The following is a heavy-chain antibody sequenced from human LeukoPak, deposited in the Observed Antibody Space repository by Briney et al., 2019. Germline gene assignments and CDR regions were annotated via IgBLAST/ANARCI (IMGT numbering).Heavy chain of an antibody. CDR3: AKDETACTSTSCYSGYYGLDV. CDR2: VLYDGSNQ. CDR1: GFTFSTYG. Sequence: GGSLRLSCAASGFTFSTYGMHWVRQASGKGLEWVAAVLYDGSNQYYADSVKGRFTISRDNSKNTLYLQMNSLGVEDTALYHCAKDETACTSTSCYSGYYGLDVWGHGTTVTVSS. V-gene: IGHV3-30*18. J-gene: IGHJ6*02. D-gene: IGHD2-2*02.